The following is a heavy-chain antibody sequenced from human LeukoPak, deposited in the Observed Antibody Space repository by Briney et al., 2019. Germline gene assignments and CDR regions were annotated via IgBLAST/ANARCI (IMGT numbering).Heavy chain of an antibody. V-gene: IGHV3-7*03. CDR2: IKQDGSEK. Sequence: PGGSLRLSCAASGFTFSSYWMSWVRQAPGKGLEWVANIKQDGSEKYYVDSVKGRFTISRDNAKNSLYLQMNSLRAEDTAVYYCASRPYCSSTSCWEGLYGMDVWGQGTTVTVSS. D-gene: IGHD2-2*01. CDR1: GFTFSSYW. CDR3: ASRPYCSSTSCWEGLYGMDV. J-gene: IGHJ6*02.